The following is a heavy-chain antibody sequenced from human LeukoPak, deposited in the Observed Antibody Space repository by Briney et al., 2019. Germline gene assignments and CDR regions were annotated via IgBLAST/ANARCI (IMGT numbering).Heavy chain of an antibody. V-gene: IGHV4-34*01. CDR3: ARLGGLCGFDP. Sequence: SETLSLTCAVYGGSFSDFNWTWIRQPPGKGLEWIGEIGHNGSTNYNPSHKSRVTISVDTSKNQFSLKLSSVTAADSAVYYCARLGGLCGFDPWGQGTLVTVSS. D-gene: IGHD2-21*01. CDR1: GGSFSDFN. J-gene: IGHJ5*02. CDR2: IGHNGST.